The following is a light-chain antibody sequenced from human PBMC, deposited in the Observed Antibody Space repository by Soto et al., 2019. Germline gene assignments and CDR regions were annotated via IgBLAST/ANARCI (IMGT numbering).Light chain of an antibody. J-gene: IGKJ3*01. CDR3: MQALQTPIT. CDR1: QSLLHSNGYNY. V-gene: IGKV2-28*01. CDR2: LGS. Sequence: DIVMTQSPLSLPVTPGEPASISCRSSQSLLHSNGYNYLDWYLQKPGQSPQLLIYLGSNRASGVPDRFSGSVSGTDFTLKISRVEGEDVGVYYCMQALQTPITFGPGTKVDIK.